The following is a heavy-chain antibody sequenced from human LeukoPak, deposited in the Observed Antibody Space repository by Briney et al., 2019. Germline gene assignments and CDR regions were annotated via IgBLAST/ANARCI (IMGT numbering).Heavy chain of an antibody. Sequence: GSLRLSCAASGFTFSSFTMNWVRQVPGKGLEWMGSIYYSGSTDYNPSLKSRVTISADSSNQFSLKVRSVTAADTAVYYCARYTGSLGFDPWGQGTLVTVSS. D-gene: IGHD5-12*01. J-gene: IGHJ5*02. CDR3: ARYTGSLGFDP. CDR2: IYYSGST. CDR1: GFTFSSFTMN. V-gene: IGHV4-59*05.